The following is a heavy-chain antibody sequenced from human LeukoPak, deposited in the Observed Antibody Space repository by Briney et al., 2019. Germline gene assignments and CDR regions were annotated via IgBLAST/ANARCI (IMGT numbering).Heavy chain of an antibody. Sequence: ASVKVSCKASGCTFTGYYMHWVRQAPGQGLEWMGWINPNSGGTNYAQKFQGWVTMTRDTSISTAYMELSRLRSDDTAVYYCATADCSGGSCPIDVWGKGTTVTVSS. CDR3: ATADCSGGSCPIDV. V-gene: IGHV1-2*04. D-gene: IGHD2-15*01. J-gene: IGHJ6*04. CDR2: INPNSGGT. CDR1: GCTFTGYY.